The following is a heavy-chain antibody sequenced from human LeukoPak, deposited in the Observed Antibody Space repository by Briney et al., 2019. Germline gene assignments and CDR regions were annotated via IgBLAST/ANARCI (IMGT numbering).Heavy chain of an antibody. V-gene: IGHV1-18*01. CDR3: ANYRDCSSTSCSYFDY. Sequence: ASVKVSCKASGYTFTSYGISWVRQAPGQGLEWMGWISAYKGNTNYAQKLQGRVTMTTDTSTSTAYMELRSLRSDDTAVYYCANYRDCSSTSCSYFDYWGQGTLVTVSS. CDR2: ISAYKGNT. CDR1: GYTFTSYG. D-gene: IGHD2-2*01. J-gene: IGHJ4*02.